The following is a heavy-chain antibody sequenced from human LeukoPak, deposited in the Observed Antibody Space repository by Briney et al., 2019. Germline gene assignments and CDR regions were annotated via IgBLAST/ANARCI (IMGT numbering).Heavy chain of an antibody. V-gene: IGHV4-59*11. Sequence: SETLSLTCTVSGGSISSHYWSWIRQPPGKGLEWIGYIYYSGSTNYNPSLKSRVTISVDTSKNQFSLKLSSVTVADTAVYYCARAASHRTYFDYWGQGTLVTVSS. CDR1: GGSISSHY. CDR3: ARAASHRTYFDY. CDR2: IYYSGST. J-gene: IGHJ4*02. D-gene: IGHD2-2*01.